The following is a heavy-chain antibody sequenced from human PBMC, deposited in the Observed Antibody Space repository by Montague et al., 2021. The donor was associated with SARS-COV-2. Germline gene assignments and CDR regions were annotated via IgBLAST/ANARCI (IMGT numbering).Heavy chain of an antibody. V-gene: IGHV4-59*08. Sequence: SETLSLTRTVSSGSISNYYWSWIRQPPGKGLEWIGFISHTESTNYNPSLESRVSISIDTSKSQFSLRVRSVTAADTAVYYCARYVQFAYGLDVWGQGTTVTISS. CDR3: ARYVQFAYGLDV. J-gene: IGHJ6*02. CDR1: SGSISNYY. CDR2: ISHTEST. D-gene: IGHD3-16*01.